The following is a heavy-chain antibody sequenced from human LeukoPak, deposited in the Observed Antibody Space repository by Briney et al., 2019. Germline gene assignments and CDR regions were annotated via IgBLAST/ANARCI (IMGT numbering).Heavy chain of an antibody. Sequence: SETLSLTCTVSGGSISSSSYYWGWIRQPPGKGLEWIGSIYYSGSTYYNPSLKSRVTISVDTPKNQFSLKLSSVTAADTAVYYCASHNGAGDYDFWSGYYRGEDWFDPWGQGTLVTVSS. V-gene: IGHV4-39*01. CDR1: GGSISSSSYY. D-gene: IGHD3-3*01. CDR2: IYYSGST. J-gene: IGHJ5*02. CDR3: ASHNGAGDYDFWSGYYRGEDWFDP.